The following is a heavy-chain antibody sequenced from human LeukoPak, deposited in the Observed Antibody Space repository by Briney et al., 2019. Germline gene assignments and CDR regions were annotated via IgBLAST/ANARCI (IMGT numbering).Heavy chain of an antibody. V-gene: IGHV3-11*05. D-gene: IGHD1-1*01. J-gene: IGHJ4*02. CDR1: RFTFSDYY. CDR3: ARVRTGTTFDY. Sequence: GGSLRLSCAASRFTFSDYYMSWIRQAPGKGLEWVSYISSSSSYTDYADSVKGRFTISRDNAKNSLYLQMNSLRAEDTAVYYCARVRTGTTFDYWGQGTLVTVSS. CDR2: ISSSSSYT.